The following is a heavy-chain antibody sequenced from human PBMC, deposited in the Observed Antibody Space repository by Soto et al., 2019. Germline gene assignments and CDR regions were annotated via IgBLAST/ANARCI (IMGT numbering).Heavy chain of an antibody. D-gene: IGHD3-10*01. V-gene: IGHV1-69*08. CDR3: ARDEAVLWFRELFYCYMDV. Sequence: QVQLVQSGAEVKKPGSSVKGSCKASGGTFSSYTISWVRQAPGQGLEWMGRIIPILGIANYAQKFQGRVTITADNSVSTAYMELSSLRSEDTAVYYCARDEAVLWFRELFYCYMDVWGKGTTVTVSS. CDR2: IIPILGIA. J-gene: IGHJ6*03. CDR1: GGTFSSYT.